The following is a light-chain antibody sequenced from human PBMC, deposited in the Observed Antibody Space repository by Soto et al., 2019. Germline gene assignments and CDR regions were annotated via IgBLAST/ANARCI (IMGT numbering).Light chain of an antibody. CDR3: QQRTKWALT. V-gene: IGKV3-11*01. Sequence: EVVLTQSPATLSLSPGERVTLSCRARQSVSSYLAWYQQKPGQAPRLLVYDASTRATGIPARFSGRGSGTDFTLTISSLEPEDFAVYYCQQRTKWALTFGGGTKVEI. CDR1: QSVSSY. J-gene: IGKJ4*01. CDR2: DAS.